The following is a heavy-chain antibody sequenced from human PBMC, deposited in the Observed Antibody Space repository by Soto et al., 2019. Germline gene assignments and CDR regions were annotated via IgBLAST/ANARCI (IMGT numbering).Heavy chain of an antibody. CDR3: ASRQDTAMVRSSDY. J-gene: IGHJ4*02. Sequence: ASVKVACKASGYTFTGYYMHWVRQAPGQGLEWMGWINPNSGGTNYAQKFQGRVTMTRDTSISTAYMELSRLRSDDTAVYYCASRQDTAMVRSSDYWRQGTLVTVSS. D-gene: IGHD5-18*01. V-gene: IGHV1-2*02. CDR2: INPNSGGT. CDR1: GYTFTGYY.